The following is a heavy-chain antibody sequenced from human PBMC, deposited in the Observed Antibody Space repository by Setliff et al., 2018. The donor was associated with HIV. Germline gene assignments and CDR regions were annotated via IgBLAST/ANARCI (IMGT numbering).Heavy chain of an antibody. CDR3: ARVAHSSSYHYYGMDV. V-gene: IGHV1-46*01. Sequence: GASVKVSCKASGYTFTSYYMHWVRQAPGQGLEWMGQFIPILDITNYAQKFQGRVTITTDESRTTSYMELSSLRFEDTAVYFCARVAHSSSYHYYGMDVWGQGTTVTVSS. CDR1: GYTFTSYY. CDR2: FIPILDIT. D-gene: IGHD6-19*01. J-gene: IGHJ6*02.